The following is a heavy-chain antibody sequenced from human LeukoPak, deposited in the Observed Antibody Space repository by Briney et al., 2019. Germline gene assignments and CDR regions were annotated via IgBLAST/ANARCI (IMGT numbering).Heavy chain of an antibody. Sequence: GGSLRLSCAASGFSFIDYYMSWIRQAPGKGLEWVSYLDPSGSPIYYADSVKGRFTIFRDNAEKSLYLQMNSLRDDDTAVYYCARGHWQIEVWGQGTQVTVSS. CDR2: LDPSGSPI. CDR3: ARGHWQIEV. J-gene: IGHJ4*02. V-gene: IGHV3-11*01. CDR1: GFSFIDYY. D-gene: IGHD2/OR15-2a*01.